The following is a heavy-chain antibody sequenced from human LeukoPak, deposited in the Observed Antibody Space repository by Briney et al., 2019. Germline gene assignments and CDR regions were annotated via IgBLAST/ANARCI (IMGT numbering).Heavy chain of an antibody. Sequence: PSETLSLTCTVSGVSISSSSYYWGWIRQPPGKGLEWIVSIHYSGSTYYNPSLKSRVTISVDTSKNQFSLKVNSVTAADTAVYYCARGEFWGQGTLVTVSS. J-gene: IGHJ4*02. V-gene: IGHV4-39*01. CDR2: IHYSGST. CDR3: ARGEF. CDR1: GVSISSSSYY. D-gene: IGHD3-10*01.